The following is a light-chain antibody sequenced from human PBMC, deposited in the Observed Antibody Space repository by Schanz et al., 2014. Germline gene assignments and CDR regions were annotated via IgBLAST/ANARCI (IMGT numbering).Light chain of an antibody. CDR3: HQYGISPFT. CDR2: AAS. Sequence: EIVLTQSPGTLSLSPGERATLSCRASQSISSTYLVWYQQKPGQAPRLLIYAASTRATGIPARFSGSGSGTDFTLTISRLEPEDFAVYYCHQYGISPFTFGPGTKVDIK. V-gene: IGKV3-20*01. CDR1: QSISSTY. J-gene: IGKJ3*01.